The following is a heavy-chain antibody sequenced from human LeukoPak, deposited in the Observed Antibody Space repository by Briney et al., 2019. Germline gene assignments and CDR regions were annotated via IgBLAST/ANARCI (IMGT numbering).Heavy chain of an antibody. J-gene: IGHJ4*02. CDR3: ARDSWSLDY. CDR2: IYAGGST. Sequence: PGGSLRLSCAASGFTFSSYAMSWVRQAPGKGLEWVSLIYAGGSTYYADSVKGRFTISRDNSKNTLYLQMNSLRAEDTAVYYCARDSWSLDYWGQGTLVTVSS. CDR1: GFTFSSYA. D-gene: IGHD6-13*01. V-gene: IGHV3-66*01.